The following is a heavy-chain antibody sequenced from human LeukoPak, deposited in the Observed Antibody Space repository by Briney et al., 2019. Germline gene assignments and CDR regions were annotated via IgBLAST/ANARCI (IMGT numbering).Heavy chain of an antibody. Sequence: ASVKVSCKASGYTFTGYLMHWVRQAPGQGLEWMGWISPNSGDTKYAQKIQGRVTMTRDTSITTAYMELSRLTSDDTAVYYCVRALTTVATWLYLWGRGTLVTVSS. CDR1: GYTFTGYL. V-gene: IGHV1-2*02. CDR3: VRALTTVATWLYL. CDR2: ISPNSGDT. D-gene: IGHD4-17*01. J-gene: IGHJ2*01.